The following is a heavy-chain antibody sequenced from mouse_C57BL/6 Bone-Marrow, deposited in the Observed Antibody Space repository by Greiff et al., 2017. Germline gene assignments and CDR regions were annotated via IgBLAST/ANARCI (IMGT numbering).Heavy chain of an antibody. Sequence: QVQLQQSGAELVKPGASVKISCKASGYAFSSYWMNWVKQRPGKGLEWIGQIYPGDGDTNYNGKFKGKATLTADKSSSTAYMQLSSLTSEDSAVYFCARESGTTAPFDYWGQGTTLTVSS. CDR3: ARESGTTAPFDY. CDR1: GYAFSSYW. D-gene: IGHD1-2*01. J-gene: IGHJ2*01. V-gene: IGHV1-80*01. CDR2: IYPGDGDT.